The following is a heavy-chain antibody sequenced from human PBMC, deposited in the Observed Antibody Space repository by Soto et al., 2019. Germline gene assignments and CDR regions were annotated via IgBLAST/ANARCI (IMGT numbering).Heavy chain of an antibody. V-gene: IGHV3-23*01. CDR3: AKTTDGWFSAFEI. J-gene: IGHJ3*02. D-gene: IGHD6-19*01. CDR1: GFVFSSYA. CDR2: ISGSGTTA. Sequence: EVQLLESGGGLVQPGGSLRLSCAASGFVFSSYAMSWVRQAPGKGREWVSAISGSGTTAYYADSVKGRFIFSRDNPKNTMYLQMNSLRAEDTAVYFCAKTTDGWFSAFEIWGQGTVVTVSS.